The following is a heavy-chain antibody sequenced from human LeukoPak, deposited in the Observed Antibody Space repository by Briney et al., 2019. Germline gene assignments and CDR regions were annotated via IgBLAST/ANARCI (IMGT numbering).Heavy chain of an antibody. D-gene: IGHD3-3*01. V-gene: IGHV3-20*01. J-gene: IGHJ4*02. Sequence: PGGSLRLSCAASGFTFDDYGMGWVRQAPGKGLEWVSGINWNGGSTGYADSVKGRFTISRDNAKNSLYLQMNSLRAEDTALYHCARGIDYDFWSWFDYWAREPWSPSPQ. CDR1: GFTFDDYG. CDR3: ARGIDYDFWSWFDY. CDR2: INWNGGST.